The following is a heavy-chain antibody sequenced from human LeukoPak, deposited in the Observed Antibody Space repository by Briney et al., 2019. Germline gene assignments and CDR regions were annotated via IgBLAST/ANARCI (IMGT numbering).Heavy chain of an antibody. CDR1: GVSFSGYY. J-gene: IGHJ3*02. Sequence: SETLSLTCVVYGVSFSGYYWSWIRQPPGKGLEWIGEINHSGSTNYNPSLKSRVTISVDTSKNQFSLKLRSVTAADTAVYYCARDLKQQLVLGAFDIWGQGTMVTVSS. V-gene: IGHV4-34*01. CDR2: INHSGST. CDR3: ARDLKQQLVLGAFDI. D-gene: IGHD6-13*01.